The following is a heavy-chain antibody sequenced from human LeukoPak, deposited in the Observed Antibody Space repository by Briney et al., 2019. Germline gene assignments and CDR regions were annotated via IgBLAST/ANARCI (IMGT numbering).Heavy chain of an antibody. V-gene: IGHV3-7*05. Sequence: GGSLRLSCAASGFTFSDFWMSWVRQAPGKGLEWVANIKQDGSVKYYVDSVKGRFTISRHNSKNTLYLQMTSLRAEDTAVYYCARDIPVDSRSSVPKPVRDSWGQGTLVTVSS. CDR2: IKQDGSVK. CDR1: GFTFSDFW. J-gene: IGHJ5*02. CDR3: ARDIPVDSRSSVPKPVRDS. D-gene: IGHD6-6*01.